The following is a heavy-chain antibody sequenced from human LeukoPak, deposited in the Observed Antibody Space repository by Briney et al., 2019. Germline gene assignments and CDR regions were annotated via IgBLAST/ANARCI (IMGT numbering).Heavy chain of an antibody. J-gene: IGHJ3*02. Sequence: GGSLRLSCAASGFTFSSYWMHWVRQAPGKGLVWVSRINSDGSSTSYADSVKGRFTISRDNAKNTLYLQMNSLRAEDTAVYYCARGHSSKGYAFDSWGQGTMVTVSS. CDR2: INSDGSST. V-gene: IGHV3-74*01. D-gene: IGHD4-23*01. CDR3: ARGHSSKGYAFDS. CDR1: GFTFSSYW.